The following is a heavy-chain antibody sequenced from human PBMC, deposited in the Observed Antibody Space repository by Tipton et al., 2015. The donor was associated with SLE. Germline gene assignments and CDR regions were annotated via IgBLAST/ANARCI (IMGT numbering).Heavy chain of an antibody. V-gene: IGHV3-30*02. D-gene: IGHD2-2*01. J-gene: IGHJ3*02. CDR3: ARDRSDAEDYRTSSVGGFDK. CDR1: GFTFRKYG. Sequence: GSLRLSCAASGFTFRKYGLHWVRQAPGKGLEWVAFIQYDGTNKYHADSVKGRFTISRDNAKNTLYLQVNSLRAEDTAVYYCARDRSDAEDYRTSSVGGFDKWGQGTIVSVSS. CDR2: IQYDGTNK.